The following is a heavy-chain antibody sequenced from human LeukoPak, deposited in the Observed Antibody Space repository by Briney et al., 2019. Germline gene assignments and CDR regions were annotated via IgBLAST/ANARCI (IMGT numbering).Heavy chain of an antibody. CDR2: ISGSGGST. D-gene: IGHD3-22*01. CDR3: AKEGTYYYDSSGRDY. Sequence: GGSLRLSCAASGFTFSSYVMSWVRQAPGKGLEWVSTISGSGGSTYYADSVKGRFTISRNNSKNTLYLQMNSLRAEDTAVYYCAKEGTYYYDSSGRDYWGQGTLVTVSS. J-gene: IGHJ4*02. CDR1: GFTFSSYV. V-gene: IGHV3-23*01.